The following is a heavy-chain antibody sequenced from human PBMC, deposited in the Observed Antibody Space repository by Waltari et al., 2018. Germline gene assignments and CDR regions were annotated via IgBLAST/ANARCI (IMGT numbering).Heavy chain of an antibody. CDR2: INPSGCST. Sequence: QVQLVQSGAEVKKPGASVKVSCKASGYTFTSYYMHWVRQAPGQGLEWMGIINPSGCSTNYVQKFKCRVTMTRDTSTSTFYMELSSLRSEDTAVDYCARENKGRWEQPVHDAFDIWGKGTMVTVSS. CDR1: GYTFTSYY. J-gene: IGHJ3*02. CDR3: ARENKGRWEQPVHDAFDI. V-gene: IGHV1-46*01. D-gene: IGHD1-26*01.